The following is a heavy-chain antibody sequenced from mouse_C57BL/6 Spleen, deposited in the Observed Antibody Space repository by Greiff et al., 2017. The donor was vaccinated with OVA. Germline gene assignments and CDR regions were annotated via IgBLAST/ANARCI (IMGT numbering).Heavy chain of an antibody. V-gene: IGHV1-50*01. CDR1: GYTFTSYW. J-gene: IGHJ2*01. Sequence: QVQLKQPGAELVKPGASVKLSCKASGYTFTSYWMQWVKQRPGQGLEWIGEIDPSDSYTNYNQKFKGKATLTVDTSSSTAYMQLSSLTSEDSAVYYCARSLDGYLAYWGQGTTLTVSS. CDR3: ARSLDGYLAY. CDR2: IDPSDSYT. D-gene: IGHD2-3*01.